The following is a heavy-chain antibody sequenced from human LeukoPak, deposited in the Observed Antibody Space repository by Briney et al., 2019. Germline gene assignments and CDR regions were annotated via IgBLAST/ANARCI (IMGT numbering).Heavy chain of an antibody. V-gene: IGHV3-53*01. CDR3: ALLSGGTFDY. J-gene: IGHJ4*02. CDR1: GFVVTANY. D-gene: IGHD2/OR15-2a*01. CDR2: ISNGGDP. Sequence: GGSLRLSCAASGFVVTANYLAWAREAPGKGLEWVSTISNGGDPFYGDSVKGRSTISRDESTNTFSLQLDSLRVEDMGVYYCALLSGGTFDYWGQGTQVTVAS.